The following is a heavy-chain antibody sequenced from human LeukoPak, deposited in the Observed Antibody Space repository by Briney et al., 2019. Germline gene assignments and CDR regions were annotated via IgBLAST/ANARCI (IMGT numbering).Heavy chain of an antibody. Sequence: SETLSLTCTVSGGSFSSGSYYWSWIRQPPGKGLEWIGYIYYSGSTNYNPSLKSRVTISVDTSKNQFSLKLSSVTAADTAVYYCARDGVASRYYYYGMDVWGQGTTVTVSS. CDR2: IYYSGST. D-gene: IGHD2-8*01. CDR3: ARDGVASRYYYYGMDV. V-gene: IGHV4-61*01. CDR1: GGSFSSGSYY. J-gene: IGHJ6*02.